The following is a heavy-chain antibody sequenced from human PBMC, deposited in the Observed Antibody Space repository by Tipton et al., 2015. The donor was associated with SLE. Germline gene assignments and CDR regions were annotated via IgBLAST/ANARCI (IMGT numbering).Heavy chain of an antibody. CDR1: GESISSYY. Sequence: TLSLTCTVSGESISSYYWNWIRQLPGKGLEWIGYVYSSGSTHYNPSLKSRVSISVDTSKNQFSLKLSSVTAADTAVYYFARGIDYYDTSGYGYWGQGTLVTVSS. CDR2: VYSSGST. J-gene: IGHJ4*02. V-gene: IGHV4-4*08. CDR3: ARGIDYYDTSGYGY. D-gene: IGHD3-22*01.